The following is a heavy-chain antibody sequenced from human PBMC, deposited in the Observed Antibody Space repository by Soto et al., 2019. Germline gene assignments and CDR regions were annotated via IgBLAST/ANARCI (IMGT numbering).Heavy chain of an antibody. CDR2: IIPMLGVA. CDR3: ARGADMGTVIKCFYSYMDV. J-gene: IGHJ6*03. CDR1: GDTLSNHT. D-gene: IGHD4-17*01. V-gene: IGHV1-69*04. Sequence: QVQLVQSGAEVKKPGSSVKVSCRAAGDTLSNHTISWVRQAPGHGLVWMGRIIPMLGVANYAQKFQGRVTISADKSTSTAYMELRSVRSADTAVYYCARGADMGTVIKCFYSYMDVWGKGTKVTVSS.